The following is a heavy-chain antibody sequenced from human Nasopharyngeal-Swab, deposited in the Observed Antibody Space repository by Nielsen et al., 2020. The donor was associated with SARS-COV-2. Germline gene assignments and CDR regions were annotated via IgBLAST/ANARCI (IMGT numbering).Heavy chain of an antibody. CDR1: GGSISSYY. Sequence: SETLSLTCTVSGGSISSYYWSWIRQPTGKGLEWIGYIYYSGSTNYNPSLKSRVTISVDTSKNQFSLKLSSVTAADTAVYYCARDKGYSSGWPDAFDIWGQGTMVTVSS. CDR3: ARDKGYSSGWPDAFDI. J-gene: IGHJ3*02. D-gene: IGHD6-19*01. V-gene: IGHV4-59*13. CDR2: IYYSGST.